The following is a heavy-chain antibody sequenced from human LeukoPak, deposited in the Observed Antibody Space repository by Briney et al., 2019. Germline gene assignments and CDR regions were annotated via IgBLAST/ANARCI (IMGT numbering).Heavy chain of an antibody. J-gene: IGHJ4*02. CDR1: GGSFSGYY. CDR2: INHSGST. D-gene: IGHD3-10*01. CDR3: AKASRGPGETY. Sequence: SETLSLTCAVYGGSFSGYYWSWIRQPPGKGLEWIGEINHSGSTNYNPSLKSRVTISVDTSKNQFSLKLSSVTAADTAVYYCAKASRGPGETYWGQGTLVTVSS. V-gene: IGHV4-34*01.